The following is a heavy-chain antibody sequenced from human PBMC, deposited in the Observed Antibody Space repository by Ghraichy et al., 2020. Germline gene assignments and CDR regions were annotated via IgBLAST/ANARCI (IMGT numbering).Heavy chain of an antibody. CDR3: AKDRVVFTAVSIPDYPYYYGTDV. CDR2: IRFDGSNE. Sequence: GGSLRLSCAASAFTFRAYGMHWVRQAPGTGLEWVAFIRFDGSNEYYTESVKGRFTISRDNSKNTLYLQMNSLRAEDTAVYYCAKDRVVFTAVSIPDYPYYYGTDVWGQGTTVTISS. V-gene: IGHV3-30*02. J-gene: IGHJ6*02. D-gene: IGHD5-18*01. CDR1: AFTFRAYG.